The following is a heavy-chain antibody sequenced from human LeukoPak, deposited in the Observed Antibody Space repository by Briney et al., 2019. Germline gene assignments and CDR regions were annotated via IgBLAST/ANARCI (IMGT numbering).Heavy chain of an antibody. D-gene: IGHD4-17*01. V-gene: IGHV4-59*08. J-gene: IGHJ4*02. Sequence: PSAILSVTCTVSGGSMRDHYWDWVRQAPGKGLEWIGYIHYRGTTSYNPSLKSRVTISIDRSRDPFSLRLRSVTAADTAVYYCARHEYGDYDQIKWGQGTLVTVS. CDR1: GGSMRDHY. CDR2: IHYRGTT. CDR3: ARHEYGDYDQIK.